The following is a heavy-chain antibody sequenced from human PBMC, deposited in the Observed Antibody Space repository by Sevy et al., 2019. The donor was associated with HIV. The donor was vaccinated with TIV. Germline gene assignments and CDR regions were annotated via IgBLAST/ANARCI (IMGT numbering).Heavy chain of an antibody. J-gene: IGHJ6*02. V-gene: IGHV3-53*01. D-gene: IGHD2-15*01. CDR1: GFNVSSNY. Sequence: GGSLRLSCAASGFNVSSNYMNWVRQAPGKGLEWVSVIYSGANTDYADSVKGRFTISRDNAKNSLFLQMNSLRADDTAVYYCARTGIGISGLTGAMDVWGQGTTVTVSS. CDR3: ARTGIGISGLTGAMDV. CDR2: IYSGANT.